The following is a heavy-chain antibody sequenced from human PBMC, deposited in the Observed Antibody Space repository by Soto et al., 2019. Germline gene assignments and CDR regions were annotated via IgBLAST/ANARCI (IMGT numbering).Heavy chain of an antibody. CDR1: GFTVSSNY. D-gene: IGHD3-3*01. CDR3: ARDFDDFWSGYLDV. CDR2: IYSGGST. J-gene: IGHJ6*02. V-gene: IGHV3-53*01. Sequence: PRGSLRLSCAASGFTVSSNYMSWLRQAPGKGREWVSVIYSGGSTYYADSVKGRFTISRDNSKNTLYLQMNSLRAEDTAVYYCARDFDDFWSGYLDVWGQGTTVTVSS.